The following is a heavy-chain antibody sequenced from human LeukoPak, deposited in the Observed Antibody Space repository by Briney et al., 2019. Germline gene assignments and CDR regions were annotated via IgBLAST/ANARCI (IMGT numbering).Heavy chain of an antibody. V-gene: IGHV3-30*18. CDR3: AKDYGDYNFDY. J-gene: IGHJ4*01. Sequence: PGGSLRLSCAASGFTFIDYSVNWVHQAPGKGLEWVAVISYDGNNKYYADSVKGRFTISRDNSKNTLYLQMNGLRVEDTAVYYCAKDYGDYNFDYWGHGSLVAVSS. CDR2: ISYDGNNK. D-gene: IGHD4-17*01. CDR1: GFTFIDYS.